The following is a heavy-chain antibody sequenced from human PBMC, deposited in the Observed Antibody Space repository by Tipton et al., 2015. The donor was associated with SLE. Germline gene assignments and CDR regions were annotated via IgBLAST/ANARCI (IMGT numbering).Heavy chain of an antibody. J-gene: IGHJ5*02. Sequence: TLSLTCTVSDGSIRSTNYYWGWIRQDPGKGLEWMGHMYYTGSTYYNPSLKSRVTISVDTSKNQFSLKLSSVTAADTAVYYCAREGSSSSPGLVDPWGQGTLVTVSS. CDR1: DGSIRSTNYY. CDR3: AREGSSSSPGLVDP. V-gene: IGHV4-31*03. D-gene: IGHD6-13*01. CDR2: MYYTGST.